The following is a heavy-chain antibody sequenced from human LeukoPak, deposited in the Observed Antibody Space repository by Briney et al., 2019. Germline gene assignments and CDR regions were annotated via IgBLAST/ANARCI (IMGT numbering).Heavy chain of an antibody. J-gene: IGHJ4*02. D-gene: IGHD3-10*01. CDR2: IYYSGST. CDR1: GGSISSYY. Sequence: PSETLSLTCTVSGGSISSYYWSWIRQPPGKGLEWIGYIYYSGSTNYNPSLKSRVTISVDTSKNQFSLKLSSVTAADTAVYYCARGERKWFGESKGLDYWGQGTLVTVSS. V-gene: IGHV4-59*01. CDR3: ARGERKWFGESKGLDY.